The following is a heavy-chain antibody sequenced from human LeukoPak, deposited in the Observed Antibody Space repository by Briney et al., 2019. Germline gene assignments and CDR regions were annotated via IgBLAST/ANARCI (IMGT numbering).Heavy chain of an antibody. Sequence: GRSLRLSCAASGFSVGTYGMHWVRQAPGKGLEWVAVISYHGSYVFYADSVKGRFTISRDISKNTLFLQMNSLRAEDTAIYYCAKGAYDYIEIAYFDSWGQGTLVTVSS. J-gene: IGHJ4*02. D-gene: IGHD5-12*01. CDR3: AKGAYDYIEIAYFDS. CDR1: GFSVGTYG. CDR2: ISYHGSYV. V-gene: IGHV3-30*18.